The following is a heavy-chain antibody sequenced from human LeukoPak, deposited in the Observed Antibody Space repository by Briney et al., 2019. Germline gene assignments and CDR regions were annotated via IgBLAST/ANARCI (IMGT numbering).Heavy chain of an antibody. CDR3: ARGLAYNFDSSAYFLDY. CDR2: VSHDGGNK. J-gene: IGHJ4*02. CDR1: GFTFSRYA. D-gene: IGHD3-22*01. Sequence: GGSLRLSCAAFGFTFSRYAMHWVRQAPGKGLEWVAVVSHDGGNKYYADSVKGRFTISRDNSKNTLYLQMNSLRAEDTALFYCARGLAYNFDSSAYFLDYWGQGTLVTASS. V-gene: IGHV3-30*04.